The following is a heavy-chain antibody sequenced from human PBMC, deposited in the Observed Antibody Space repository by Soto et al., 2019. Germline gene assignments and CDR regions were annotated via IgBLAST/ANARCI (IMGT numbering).Heavy chain of an antibody. D-gene: IGHD1-1*01. Sequence: GGSLRLSCAASGFPFSTYALNWVRQAPGKGLEWVSTITNSGGITYYADSVKGRFTISRDNSQSTLYLQMNSLRAEDTAIYYCAKDRSGTTADAFDIWGQGTMVTVSS. V-gene: IGHV3-23*01. CDR1: GFPFSTYA. J-gene: IGHJ3*02. CDR3: AKDRSGTTADAFDI. CDR2: ITNSGGIT.